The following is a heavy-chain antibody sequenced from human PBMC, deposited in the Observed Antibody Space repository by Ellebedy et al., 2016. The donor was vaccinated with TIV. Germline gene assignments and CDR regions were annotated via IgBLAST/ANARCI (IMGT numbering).Heavy chain of an antibody. D-gene: IGHD1-14*01. CDR1: GFTVSSNY. CDR3: ARDLNRRDAPDY. CDR2: IYSGGST. V-gene: IGHV3-66*01. J-gene: IGHJ4*02. Sequence: GESLKISCAASGFTVSSNYMSWVRQAPGKGLEWVSVIYSGGSTYYADSVKGRFTISRDNAKNSLYLQMNSLRAEDTAVYYCARDLNRRDAPDYWGQGTLVTVSS.